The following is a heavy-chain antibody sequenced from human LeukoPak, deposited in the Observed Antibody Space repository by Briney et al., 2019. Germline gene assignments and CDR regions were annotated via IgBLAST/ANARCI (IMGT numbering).Heavy chain of an antibody. CDR2: IKQDGSEK. CDR1: GFTFSSYW. V-gene: IGHV3-7*01. D-gene: IGHD6-13*01. Sequence: GGSLRLSCAASGFTFSSYWMSWVRQAPGKGLEWVANIKQDGSEKYYVDSVKGRFTISRDNAKNSLYLQMNSLRAEDTAVYHCARERSRSYSISPDLDYWGQGTLVTVSS. J-gene: IGHJ4*02. CDR3: ARERSRSYSISPDLDY.